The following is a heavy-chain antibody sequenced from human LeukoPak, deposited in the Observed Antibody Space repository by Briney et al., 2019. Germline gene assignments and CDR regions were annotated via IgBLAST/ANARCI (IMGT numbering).Heavy chain of an antibody. CDR1: GYTFTSYG. Sequence: ASVRVSCTASGYTFTSYGISWVRQAPGQRLEGMGWISPYNGNTNYAQRLQGRVTLTTDTSTTTAYMELRSLRSDDTAFYYCARDNYYYDMYYFDYWGQGTLVTVSS. V-gene: IGHV1-18*01. D-gene: IGHD3-22*01. CDR2: ISPYNGNT. J-gene: IGHJ4*02. CDR3: ARDNYYYDMYYFDY.